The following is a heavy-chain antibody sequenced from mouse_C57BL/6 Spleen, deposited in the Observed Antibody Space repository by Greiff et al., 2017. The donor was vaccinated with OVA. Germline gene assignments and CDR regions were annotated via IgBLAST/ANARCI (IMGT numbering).Heavy chain of an antibody. CDR1: GFTFSSYG. J-gene: IGHJ1*03. D-gene: IGHD1-1*01. Sequence: EVNVVESGGDLVKPGGSLKLSCAASGFTFSSYGMSWVRQTPDKRLEWVATISSGGSYTYYPDSVKGRFTISRDNAKNTLYLQMSSLKSEDTAMYYCARPPPTTVVADWYFDVWGTGTTVTVSS. CDR3: ARPPPTTVVADWYFDV. V-gene: IGHV5-6*01. CDR2: ISSGGSYT.